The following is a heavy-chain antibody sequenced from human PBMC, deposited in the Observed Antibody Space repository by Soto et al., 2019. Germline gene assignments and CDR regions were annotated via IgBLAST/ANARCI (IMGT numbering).Heavy chain of an antibody. CDR2: IYYSGST. J-gene: IGHJ4*02. D-gene: IGHD5-18*01. CDR3: ARHTAMVYFDY. Sequence: SETLSLTCTVSGGSISSGGYYWSWIRQHPGKGLEWIGYIYYSGSTYYNPSLKSRVTISVDTSKNQFSLKLSSVTAADTAVYYCARHTAMVYFDYWGQGTLVTVSS. V-gene: IGHV4-31*03. CDR1: GGSISSGGYY.